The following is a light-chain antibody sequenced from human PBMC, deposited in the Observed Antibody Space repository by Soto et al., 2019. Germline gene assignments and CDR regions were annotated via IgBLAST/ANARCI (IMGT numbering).Light chain of an antibody. CDR3: QHYVTSPYT. CDR2: GAS. J-gene: IGKJ2*01. CDR1: QSVSNNY. V-gene: IGKV3-20*01. Sequence: EIVLTQSPDTLSLSPGERATLSCRASQSVSNNYLAWYQQKPGQAPRLLIYGASSRPGGIPDKFSGSGSGTDFTLTINRLEPEDFAVYYCQHYVTSPYTFAQGTKLE.